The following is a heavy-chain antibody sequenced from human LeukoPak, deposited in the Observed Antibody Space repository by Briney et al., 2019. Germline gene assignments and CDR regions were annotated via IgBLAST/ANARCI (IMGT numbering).Heavy chain of an antibody. CDR2: IYYSGST. V-gene: IGHV4-31*03. CDR3: ARGVRWLQLSYFDY. D-gene: IGHD5-24*01. CDR1: GGSISSGVYY. J-gene: IGHJ4*02. Sequence: SETLSLTCTVSGGSISSGVYYWSWIRQHPGKGLEWIGYIYYSGSTYYNPSLKSRVTISVDTSKNQFSLKLSSVTAADTAVYYCARGVRWLQLSYFDYWGQGTLVTVSS.